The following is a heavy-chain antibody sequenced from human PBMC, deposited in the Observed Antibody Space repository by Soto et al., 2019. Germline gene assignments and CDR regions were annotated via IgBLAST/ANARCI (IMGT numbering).Heavy chain of an antibody. J-gene: IGHJ6*02. D-gene: IGHD3-22*01. CDR3: ARDPNDSSAYYHHYYYGMDV. CDR1: GYTFTSYG. Sequence: ASVKVSCKASGYTFTSYGIHWVRQAPGQRLEWMGWINAGNGNTKYSEKFQGRVTITRDTSASTAYLELSSLRSEDTAAYYCARDPNDSSAYYHHYYYGMDVWGQGTTVTVSS. V-gene: IGHV1-3*01. CDR2: INAGNGNT.